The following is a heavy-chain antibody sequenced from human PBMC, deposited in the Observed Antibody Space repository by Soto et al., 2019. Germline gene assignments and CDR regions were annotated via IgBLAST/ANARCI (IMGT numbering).Heavy chain of an antibody. J-gene: IGHJ3*02. CDR2: INPSGGST. Sequence: ASVKVSCKASGYTFTSYYMHWVRQAPGQGLEWMGIINPSGGSTSYAQKLQGRVTMTRDTSTSTVYMELSSLRSEDTAVYYCARDSKYYYDSSGYYANDAFAIWDQVTIVTDTS. V-gene: IGHV1-46*01. CDR3: ARDSKYYYDSSGYYANDAFAI. D-gene: IGHD3-22*01. CDR1: GYTFTSYY.